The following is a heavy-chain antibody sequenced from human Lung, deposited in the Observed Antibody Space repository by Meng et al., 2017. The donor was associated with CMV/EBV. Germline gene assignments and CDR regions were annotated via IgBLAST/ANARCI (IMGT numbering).Heavy chain of an antibody. J-gene: IGHJ2*01. CDR2: MNPKSGGA. CDR1: GYSFTDYH. CDR3: AREGLVGDLRYFDL. D-gene: IGHD3-16*01. Sequence: QVQSVQSGAEGKKPGASVKVSCKGSGYSFTDYHIHWVRQAPGQGLEWMGWMNPKSGGANYAQKFQGRVTMTRDTSISTAYMELSRLRSDDTAVYYCAREGLVGDLRYFDLWGRGTLVTVSS. V-gene: IGHV1-2*02.